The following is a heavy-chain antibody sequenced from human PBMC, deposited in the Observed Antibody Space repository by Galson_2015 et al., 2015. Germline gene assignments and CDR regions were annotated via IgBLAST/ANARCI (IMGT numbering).Heavy chain of an antibody. V-gene: IGHV3-48*02. D-gene: IGHD3-10*01. J-gene: IGHJ6*03. CDR2: ISSSSSTI. CDR3: AREYGSGNLYYYYYMDV. CDR1: GFTFSSYS. Sequence: SLRLSCAASGFTFSSYSMNWVRQAPGKGLEWVSYISSSSSTIYYADSVKGRFTISRDNAKNSLYLQMNSLRDEDTAVYYCAREYGSGNLYYYYYMDVWGKGTTVTVSS.